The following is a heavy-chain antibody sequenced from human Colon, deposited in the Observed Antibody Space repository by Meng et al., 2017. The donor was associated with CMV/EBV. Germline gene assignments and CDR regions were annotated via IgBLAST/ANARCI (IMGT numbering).Heavy chain of an antibody. CDR1: GFTFGSSG. CDR3: AKDNGWLSAY. D-gene: IGHD3-22*01. CDR2: ISGTATST. V-gene: IGHV3-23*01. Sequence: LSFVAYGFTFGSSGMSWVRQATGKGLEWVSGISGTATSTYYLDSVKGRFTISRDNSKNTLYLQMNSLRAEDTAVYYCAKDNGWLSAYWGQGTLVTVSS. J-gene: IGHJ4*02.